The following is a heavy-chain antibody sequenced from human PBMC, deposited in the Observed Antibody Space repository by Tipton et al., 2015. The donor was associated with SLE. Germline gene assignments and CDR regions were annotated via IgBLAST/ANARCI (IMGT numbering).Heavy chain of an antibody. CDR2: IYYTGNT. CDR1: GGSITNYY. CDR3: ARGGGSSVDV. D-gene: IGHD3-16*01. Sequence: TLSLTCTVSGGSITNYYWTWIRQTPGKGLEWIGNIYYTGNTNYNPSLKSRVTISIDTSKDQFSLQVTSVTAADTAVYYCARGGGSSVDVWGKGTTVTVSS. V-gene: IGHV4-59*01. J-gene: IGHJ6*04.